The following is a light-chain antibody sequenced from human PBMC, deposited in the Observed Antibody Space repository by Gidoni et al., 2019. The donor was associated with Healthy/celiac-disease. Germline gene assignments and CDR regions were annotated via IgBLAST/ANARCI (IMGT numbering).Light chain of an antibody. V-gene: IGKV1-5*03. CDR3: QQYNSYWT. Sequence: DIQMPQSPSTLSASLGDRVTITCRASQVISSWLSWYQQKPGKAPKLLIYKASSLESGVPSRFSGSGSGTEFTLTISSLQPDDFATYYCQQYNSYWTFGQGTKVEIK. J-gene: IGKJ1*01. CDR1: QVISSW. CDR2: KAS.